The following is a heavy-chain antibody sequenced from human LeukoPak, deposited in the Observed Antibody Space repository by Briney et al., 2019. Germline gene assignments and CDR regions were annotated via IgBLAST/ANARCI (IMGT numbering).Heavy chain of an antibody. CDR2: IYYSGST. J-gene: IGHJ3*02. CDR1: GGSISSSSYY. CDR3: ARFSDDTAGGAFDI. Sequence: SETLSLTCTVSGGSISSSSYYWGWIRQPPGKGLEWIGSIYYSGSTYYNPSLKSRVTISVDTSKNQFSLKLSSVTAADTAVYYCARFSDDTAGGAFDIWGQGTMVTVSS. V-gene: IGHV4-39*07. D-gene: IGHD5-18*01.